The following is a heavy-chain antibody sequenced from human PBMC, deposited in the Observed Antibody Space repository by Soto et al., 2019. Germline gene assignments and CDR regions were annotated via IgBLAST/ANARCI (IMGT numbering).Heavy chain of an antibody. CDR1: GGTFSSYA. V-gene: IGHV1-69*01. J-gene: IGHJ6*02. D-gene: IGHD2-2*01. Sequence: QVQLVQSGAEVKKPGSSVKVSCKASGGTFSSYAISWVRQAPGQGLEWMGGIIPIFGTANYAQKFQGRVTITADESTSKAYMELSSLRSEDTAVYYCASQVGKVPADPYGMDVWGQGTTVTVSS. CDR2: IIPIFGTA. CDR3: ASQVGKVPADPYGMDV.